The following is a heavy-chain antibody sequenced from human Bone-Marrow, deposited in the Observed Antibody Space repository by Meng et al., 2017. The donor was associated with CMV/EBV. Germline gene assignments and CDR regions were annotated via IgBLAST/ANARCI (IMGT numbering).Heavy chain of an antibody. J-gene: IGHJ4*02. CDR3: ARDRGGYYYFDY. CDR2: IYSGGST. D-gene: IGHD5-24*01. Sequence: EVQLVESGXGLVQPXGSLGLSCAASGFTVSSNYMSWVRQAPGKGLEWVSVIYSGGSTYYADSVKGRFTISRDNSKNTLYLQMNSLRAEDTAVYYCARDRGGYYYFDYWGQGTLVTVSS. V-gene: IGHV3-66*01. CDR1: GFTVSSNY.